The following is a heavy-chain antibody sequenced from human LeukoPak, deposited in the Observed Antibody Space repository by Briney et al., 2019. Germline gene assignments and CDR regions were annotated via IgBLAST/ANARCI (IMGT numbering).Heavy chain of an antibody. J-gene: IGHJ5*02. D-gene: IGHD6-13*01. CDR3: ARRAAGSWWFDP. CDR1: GYTFTSNW. V-gene: IGHV5-51*01. CDR2: IYPGDSDT. Sequence: GESLKISCKGSGYTFTSNWIGWVRQMPGKGLEWMGIIYPGDSDTRYSPSFQGQVAISADKSISTAYLQWNSLKASDTAIYYCARRAAGSWWFDPWGQGTLVTVSS.